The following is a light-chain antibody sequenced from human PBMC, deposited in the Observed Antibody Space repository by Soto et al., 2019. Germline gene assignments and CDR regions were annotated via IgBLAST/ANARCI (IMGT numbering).Light chain of an antibody. Sequence: QSALAQPASVSGSPGQSITISCTGTRYDVGTYNYVSWYQHHPGQAPKLIIYDVGSRPSGVSHRFSGSKSGITASLAISGLQAEDEADYYCTSYTSDPPRFYVFGTGTKVPVL. CDR1: RYDVGTYNY. V-gene: IGLV2-14*03. CDR2: DVG. CDR3: TSYTSDPPRFYV. J-gene: IGLJ1*01.